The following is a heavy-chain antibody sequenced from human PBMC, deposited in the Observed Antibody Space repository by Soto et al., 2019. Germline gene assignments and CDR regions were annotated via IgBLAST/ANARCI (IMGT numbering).Heavy chain of an antibody. CDR3: ARERDDALDI. Sequence: QVQLVESGGGVVQPGRSLRLSCAASGFTFSSHGMHWVRQAPGKGLEWVAVIWFDGSNKYYADSVKGRFTISRDNSENTVYLQMNSLRDEDTAVYYCARERDDALDIWGQGTMVTVSS. J-gene: IGHJ3*02. CDR2: IWFDGSNK. V-gene: IGHV3-33*01. CDR1: GFTFSSHG.